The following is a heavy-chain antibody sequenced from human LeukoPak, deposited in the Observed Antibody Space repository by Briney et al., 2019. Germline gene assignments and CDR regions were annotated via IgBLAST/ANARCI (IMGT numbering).Heavy chain of an antibody. CDR3: ARGGLLGYYYYMDV. CDR1: GYSISSGYY. V-gene: IGHV4-38-2*02. J-gene: IGHJ6*03. Sequence: SETLSLTCTVSGYSISSGYYWGWIRQPPGKGLEWIGNIFHSGSTYCSPSLKSRVNISVDTSKNQFSLRLSSVTAADTAVYYCARGGLLGYYYYMDVWGKGTTVTISS. D-gene: IGHD3/OR15-3a*01. CDR2: IFHSGST.